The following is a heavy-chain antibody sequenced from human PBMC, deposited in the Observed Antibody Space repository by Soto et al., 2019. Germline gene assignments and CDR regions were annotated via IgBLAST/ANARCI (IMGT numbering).Heavy chain of an antibody. Sequence: QVQLQESGPGLVKPSQTLSLTCTVSGGSISSGGYYWSWIRQHPGKGLEWIGYIYYSGSTYYNPSLKSRVTISVDTSKNQFSLKLSSVTAADTAVYYCARDLAYCGGDCYPSDAFDIWGQGTMVTVSS. D-gene: IGHD2-21*01. CDR2: IYYSGST. CDR1: GGSISSGGYY. J-gene: IGHJ3*02. V-gene: IGHV4-31*03. CDR3: ARDLAYCGGDCYPSDAFDI.